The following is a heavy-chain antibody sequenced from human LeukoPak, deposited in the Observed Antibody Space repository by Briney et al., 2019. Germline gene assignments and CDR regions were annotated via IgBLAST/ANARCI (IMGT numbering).Heavy chain of an antibody. Sequence: SETLSLTCTVSGGSISSYYWSWIRQPAGKGLEWIGRIYTSGSTNYNPSLRSRVTISVDKSKNQFSLKLSSVTAADTAVYYCARISGYGAFDIWGQGTMVTVSS. D-gene: IGHD3-22*01. J-gene: IGHJ3*02. CDR1: GGSISSYY. V-gene: IGHV4-4*07. CDR3: ARISGYGAFDI. CDR2: IYTSGST.